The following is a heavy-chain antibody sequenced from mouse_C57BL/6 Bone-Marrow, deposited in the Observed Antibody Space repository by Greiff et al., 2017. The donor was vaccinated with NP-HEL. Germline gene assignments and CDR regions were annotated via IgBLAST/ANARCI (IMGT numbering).Heavy chain of an antibody. J-gene: IGHJ3*01. D-gene: IGHD4-1*01. CDR2: IYPRSGNT. CDR3: ARSGANWDWFAY. V-gene: IGHV1-81*01. CDR1: GYTFTSYG. Sequence: VQLQQSGAELARPGASVKLSCKASGYTFTSYGISWVKQRTGQGLEWIGEIYPRSGNTYYNEKFKGKATLTADKSSSTAYMELRSLTSEDSAVYFCARSGANWDWFAYWGQGTLVTVSA.